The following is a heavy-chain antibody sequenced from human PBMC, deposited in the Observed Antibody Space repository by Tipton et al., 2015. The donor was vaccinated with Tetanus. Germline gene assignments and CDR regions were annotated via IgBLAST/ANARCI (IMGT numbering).Heavy chain of an antibody. D-gene: IGHD6-19*01. V-gene: IGHV4-34*01. CDR3: ASLPKHWLAPRGAP. Sequence: LSLTCAVYGGSFSGNYWSWIRQPPGRGLEWIGEINHRGSTMYNPSLKSRVAISGDTSKNQFSLNLTSLTAADTAVYYCASLPKHWLAPRGAPWGQGTLVTVSS. CDR1: GGSFSGNY. J-gene: IGHJ5*02. CDR2: INHRGST.